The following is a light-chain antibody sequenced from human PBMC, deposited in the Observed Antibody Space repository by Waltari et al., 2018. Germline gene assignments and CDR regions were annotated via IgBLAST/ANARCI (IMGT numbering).Light chain of an antibody. Sequence: QSALTQPASVSWAPGQAITIPCTGTSSDLGSYNFFSRYPKHPGKAPKVMIYDVNNRPSGVSSRFSGSKSGNTASLTISGLQAEDEADYYCSSYTTGSTRYVFGSGTKVTVL. CDR2: DVN. J-gene: IGLJ1*01. CDR1: SSDLGSYNF. CDR3: SSYTTGSTRYV. V-gene: IGLV2-14*03.